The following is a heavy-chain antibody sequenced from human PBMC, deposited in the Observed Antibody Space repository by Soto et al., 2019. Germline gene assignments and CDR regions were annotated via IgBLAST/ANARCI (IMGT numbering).Heavy chain of an antibody. CDR1: GGPVSSSNW. CDR3: ARVFRGQHLDPYGAFDI. CDR2: IYHSGIT. Sequence: QVHLQESGPGLVKPSGTLSLTCAVSGGPVSSSNWWSWVRQPPGKGLEWIGNIYHSGITNYTPSLKSRVTISIDKSENQFTLKANSVTAADTAVYYCARVFRGQHLDPYGAFDIWGQGALVTVS. J-gene: IGHJ3*02. V-gene: IGHV4-4*02. D-gene: IGHD6-13*01.